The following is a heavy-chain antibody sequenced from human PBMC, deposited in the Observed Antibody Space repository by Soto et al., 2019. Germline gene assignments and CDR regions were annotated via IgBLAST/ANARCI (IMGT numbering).Heavy chain of an antibody. CDR3: ARVGSRQLQDYYFDL. Sequence: RGSLRLSCAASGFTFSTYEMTWVRQAPGKGLEWVADISSNGYTIYYADSVKGRFTISRDNTKNSLYLQMNSLRAEDTALYYCARVGSRQLQDYYFDLWGQGTLVTVSS. D-gene: IGHD1-1*01. CDR1: GFTFSTYE. CDR2: ISSNGYTI. V-gene: IGHV3-48*03. J-gene: IGHJ4*02.